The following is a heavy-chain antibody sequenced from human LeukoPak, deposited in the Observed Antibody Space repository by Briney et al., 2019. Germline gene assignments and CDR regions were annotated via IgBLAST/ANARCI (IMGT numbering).Heavy chain of an antibody. CDR1: GGSFSGYY. V-gene: IGHV4-34*01. CDR3: AGRIAVAGQTLFAR. Sequence: PSETLSLTCAVYGGSFSGYYWSWIRQPPGKGLEWIGSIYYSGSTYYNPSLKSRATISVDTSKNQFSLKLSSVTAADTAVYYCAGRIAVAGQTLFARWGQATLVTVSS. D-gene: IGHD6-19*01. J-gene: IGHJ4*02. CDR2: IYYSGST.